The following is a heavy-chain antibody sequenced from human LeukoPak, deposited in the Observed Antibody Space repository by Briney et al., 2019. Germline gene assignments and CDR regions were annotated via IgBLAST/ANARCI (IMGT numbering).Heavy chain of an antibody. Sequence: PSETLSLTCAVYGGSLSVHNWNWIRQSPGKGLEWIGEIHYGGAPNYNPSLKSRVTISIDTSQNQFSLKLSSVTAADTAVYYCAKIHCSGTSCSYSYYYMDVWGKGTTVTVSS. J-gene: IGHJ6*03. V-gene: IGHV4-34*01. D-gene: IGHD2-2*01. CDR2: IHYGGAP. CDR3: AKIHCSGTSCSYSYYYMDV. CDR1: GGSLSVHN.